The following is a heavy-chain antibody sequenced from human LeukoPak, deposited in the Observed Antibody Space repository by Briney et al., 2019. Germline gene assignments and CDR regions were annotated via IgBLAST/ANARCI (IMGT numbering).Heavy chain of an antibody. D-gene: IGHD2-15*01. V-gene: IGHV4-59*01. J-gene: IGHJ4*02. CDR1: GFTFSDYY. Sequence: GSLRLSCAASGFTFSDYYMSWIRQPPGKGLEWVGYIYYSGSTNYNPSLKSRVTISVDTSKNQFSLKLSSVTAADTAVYYCARELRGGSSFDYWGQGTLVTVSS. CDR3: ARELRGGSSFDY. CDR2: IYYSGST.